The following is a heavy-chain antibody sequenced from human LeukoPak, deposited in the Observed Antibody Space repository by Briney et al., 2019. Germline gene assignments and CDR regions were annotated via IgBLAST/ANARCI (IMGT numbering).Heavy chain of an antibody. CDR2: ISSSGSAT. V-gene: IGHV3-48*03. J-gene: IGHJ6*02. Sequence: PGGSLRLSCAASGFTFSSYEMNWVRQAPGKGLEWVSYISSSGSATYCADSVRGRFTVSRDNAKNSLSLQMNSLRAEDTAVYYCARVRAAYYYGMDVWGRGTTVTVSS. CDR1: GFTFSSYE. CDR3: ARVRAAYYYGMDV.